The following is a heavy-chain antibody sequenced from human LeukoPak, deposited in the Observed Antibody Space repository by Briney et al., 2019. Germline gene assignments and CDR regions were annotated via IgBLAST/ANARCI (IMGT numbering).Heavy chain of an antibody. J-gene: IGHJ4*02. V-gene: IGHV3-23*01. CDR2: SSSRAGRT. Sequence: PGGSLRLSCTASGFTVSSYAMSWVRQAPGKGLEWVSSSSSRAGRTYYADSVKGRFTISRDNSKNTLYLQMNSLRAEDTTVYYCAKDRANQGYDYVWGSYLFDYWGQGTLVTVSS. CDR1: GFTVSSYA. D-gene: IGHD3-16*02. CDR3: AKDRANQGYDYVWGSYLFDY.